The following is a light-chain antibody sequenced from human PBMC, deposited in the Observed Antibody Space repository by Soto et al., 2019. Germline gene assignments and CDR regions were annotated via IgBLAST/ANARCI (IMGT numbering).Light chain of an antibody. CDR3: QQRSNWPPT. J-gene: IGKJ5*01. V-gene: IGKV3-15*01. Sequence: EIVITQSPATLSVSPGERATLSCRASQSISSNLAWYQQKPGQAPRLLMFRTSSRATGFPARFSGSGSGTDFTLTISSLEPEDFAVYYCQQRSNWPPTFGQGTRLEIK. CDR1: QSISSN. CDR2: RTS.